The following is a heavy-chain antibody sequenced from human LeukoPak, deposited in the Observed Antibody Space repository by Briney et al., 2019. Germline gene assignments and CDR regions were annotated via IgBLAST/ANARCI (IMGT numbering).Heavy chain of an antibody. CDR1: GFRFNNYG. CDR3: AKSGSIWYYFDY. V-gene: IGHV3-30*02. Sequence: GGSLRLSRAASGFRFNNYGMEWVRQAPGKGLEWVAFIQYDGTNKYYPDSVKGRFTISRDNSKNTLYLQMNSLRAEDTAVYYCAKSGSIWYYFDYWGQGTLVTASS. CDR2: IQYDGTNK. D-gene: IGHD6-13*01. J-gene: IGHJ4*02.